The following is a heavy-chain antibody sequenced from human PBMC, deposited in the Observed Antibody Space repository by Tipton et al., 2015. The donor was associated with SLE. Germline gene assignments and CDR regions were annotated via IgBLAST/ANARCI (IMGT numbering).Heavy chain of an antibody. V-gene: IGHV3-23*01. Sequence: LSLTCAASGFAFSSYAMSWVRQAPGKGLEWVSAISGSGGSTYYADSVKGRFTISRDNSKNTLYLQMNSLRAEDTAVYYCAKGVVVTFGGVMGYWGQGTLVTVSS. CDR3: AKGVVVTFGGVMGY. CDR1: GFAFSSYA. J-gene: IGHJ4*02. CDR2: ISGSGGST. D-gene: IGHD3-16*01.